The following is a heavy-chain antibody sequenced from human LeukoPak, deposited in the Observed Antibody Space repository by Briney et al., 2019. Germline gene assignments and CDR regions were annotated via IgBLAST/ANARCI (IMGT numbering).Heavy chain of an antibody. J-gene: IGHJ3*02. Sequence: PSETLSLTCTVSGGSLSRYYWSWLRHPPGKGLEWIGHIYYSGSTNYNPSLKSRVTISVDTSKNQFSLKLSSVTAADTAVYYCARSGLLRFLEWLQEPDAFDIWGQGTMVTVSS. CDR2: IYYSGST. D-gene: IGHD3-3*01. V-gene: IGHV4-59*01. CDR1: GGSLSRYY. CDR3: ARSGLLRFLEWLQEPDAFDI.